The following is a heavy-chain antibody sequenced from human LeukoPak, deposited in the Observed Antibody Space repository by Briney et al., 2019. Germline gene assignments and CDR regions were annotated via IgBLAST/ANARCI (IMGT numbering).Heavy chain of an antibody. CDR3: VREDIGEIAAAKSHFDY. V-gene: IGHV3-7*01. D-gene: IGHD6-13*01. J-gene: IGHJ4*02. Sequence: GGSLRLSCAASGFTFSSYWMSWIRQAPGKALEWVANIRQDGSDKYYVDSVKGRFTISRDNAQNSLYLQMNSLRAEDTAVYYCVREDIGEIAAAKSHFDYWGQGTLVTVSS. CDR2: IRQDGSDK. CDR1: GFTFSSYW.